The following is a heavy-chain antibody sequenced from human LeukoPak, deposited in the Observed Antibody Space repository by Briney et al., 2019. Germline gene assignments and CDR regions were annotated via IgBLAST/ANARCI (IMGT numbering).Heavy chain of an antibody. D-gene: IGHD6-13*01. Sequence: GGSLRLSCAASGFTFSGSAMHWVRQASGKGLEGVGRIRSKANSYATAYAASVKGRFTISRDDSKNTAYLQMNSLKTEDTAVYYCTGTRGIAAAGTPPSYYYYMDVWGKGTTVTVSS. CDR2: IRSKANSYAT. CDR1: GFTFSGSA. CDR3: TGTRGIAAAGTPPSYYYYMDV. V-gene: IGHV3-73*01. J-gene: IGHJ6*03.